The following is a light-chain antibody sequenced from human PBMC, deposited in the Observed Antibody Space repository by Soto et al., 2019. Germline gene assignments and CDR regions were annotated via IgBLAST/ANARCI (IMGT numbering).Light chain of an antibody. CDR3: QQYHTSSIT. J-gene: IGKJ5*01. CDR1: QTISSW. CDR2: DAY. V-gene: IGKV1-5*01. Sequence: GDRVTITCRASQTISSWLAWYQQKPGKAPTLLIYDAYTLERGVPSRFSGTGSGTEFTLSIESLQPDDFATYYCQQYHTSSITFGQGTRLEIK.